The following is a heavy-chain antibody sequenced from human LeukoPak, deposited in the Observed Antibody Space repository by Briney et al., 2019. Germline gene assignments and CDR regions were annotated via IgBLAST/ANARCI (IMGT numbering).Heavy chain of an antibody. J-gene: IGHJ4*02. CDR1: GGSISRYY. V-gene: IGHV4-59*01. D-gene: IGHD5-18*01. Sequence: PSETLSLTCTVSGGSISRYYWSWIRQPPGNRLEWIGYIHYSGSTNYNPSLKSRVTMSLDTSDNQFSLKLSSVTAADTAVYYCATGYSSGQRFDYWGQGTLVTVSS. CDR3: ATGYSSGQRFDY. CDR2: IHYSGST.